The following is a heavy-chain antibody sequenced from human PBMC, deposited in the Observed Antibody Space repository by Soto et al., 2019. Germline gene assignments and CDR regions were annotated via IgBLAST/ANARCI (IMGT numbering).Heavy chain of an antibody. V-gene: IGHV4-61*01. CDR1: GEAVGSGQSY. CDR3: ARGRADSAGSSFGRRMDV. Sequence: QVQLQESGPGLVKPSETLSLLCFVSGEAVGSGQSYWNWVRQAPGKGLEGIGHTAVTGAMKNSASLKSPVTMSVDPSKNQVSLTLASVTAADSATYFCARGRADSAGSSFGRRMDVWGQGTTVTVAS. D-gene: IGHD3-10*01. CDR2: TAVTGAM. J-gene: IGHJ6*02.